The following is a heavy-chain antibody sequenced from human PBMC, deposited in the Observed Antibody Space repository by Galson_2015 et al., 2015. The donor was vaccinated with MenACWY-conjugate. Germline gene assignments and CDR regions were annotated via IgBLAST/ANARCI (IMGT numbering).Heavy chain of an antibody. V-gene: IGHV3-23*01. CDR3: AKDIRGRQDLHDYGMDV. J-gene: IGHJ6*02. CDR2: ISGSGRST. D-gene: IGHD3-3*02. Sequence: SLRLSCAASGFTFSSYAMSWVRQAPGKGLEWVSTISGSGRSTYFADSVKGRFTISRDNSKNTLYLQMNSLRAEDTAVYYCAKDIRGRQDLHDYGMDVWGQGTTVTVSS. CDR1: GFTFSSYA.